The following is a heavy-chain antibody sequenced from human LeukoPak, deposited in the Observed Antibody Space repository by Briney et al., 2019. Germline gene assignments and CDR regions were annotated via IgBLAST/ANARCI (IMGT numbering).Heavy chain of an antibody. CDR1: GYSFTSYW. Sequence: GESLRISCKGSGYSFTSYWISWVRQMPGKGLEWMGRIDPSDSYTNYSPSFQGHVTISADKSISTAYLQWSSLKAPDTAMYYCARAQSGSYDVDWFDPWGQGTLVTVSS. CDR3: ARAQSGSYDVDWFDP. D-gene: IGHD1-26*01. V-gene: IGHV5-10-1*01. J-gene: IGHJ5*02. CDR2: IDPSDSYT.